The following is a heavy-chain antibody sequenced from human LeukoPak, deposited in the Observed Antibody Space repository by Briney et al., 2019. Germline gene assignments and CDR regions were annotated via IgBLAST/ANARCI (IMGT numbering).Heavy chain of an antibody. J-gene: IGHJ4*02. CDR3: ARAVGGDGSGSL. CDR1: GGSISSGNYY. CDR2: IYTSGST. D-gene: IGHD3-10*01. Sequence: YPSETLSLTCTVSGGSISSGNYYWSWIRQPAGKGLEWIGHIYTSGSTNYNPSLKSRVTMSVDMSTRQISLKLSSVTAADTAVYYCARAVGGDGSGSLWGPGTLVTVSS. V-gene: IGHV4-61*09.